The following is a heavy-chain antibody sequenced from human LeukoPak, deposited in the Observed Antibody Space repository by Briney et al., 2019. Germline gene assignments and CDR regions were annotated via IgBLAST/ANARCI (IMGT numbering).Heavy chain of an antibody. CDR3: AREGGYCSGGSCYSWNY. CDR2: IIPIFGTA. D-gene: IGHD2-15*01. V-gene: IGHV1-69*05. CDR1: GYTFTSYA. Sequence: SVKVSCKASGYTFTSYAISWVRQAPGQGLEWMGGIIPIFGTANYAQKFQGRVTITTDESTSTAYMELSGLRSEDTAVYYCAREGGYCSGGSCYSWNYWGQGTLVTVSS. J-gene: IGHJ4*02.